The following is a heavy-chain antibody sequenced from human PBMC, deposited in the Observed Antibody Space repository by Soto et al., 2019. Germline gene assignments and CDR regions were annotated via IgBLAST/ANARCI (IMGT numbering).Heavy chain of an antibody. D-gene: IGHD5-12*01. Sequence: PSETLSLTCTVSGGSISSGDYYWSWIRQPPGKGLEWIGYIYYSGSTYYNPSLKSRVTISVDTSKNQFSLKLSSVTAADTAVYYCATLLIVATTYQSFDYWGQGILVNVSS. V-gene: IGHV4-30-4*01. CDR2: IYYSGST. CDR3: ATLLIVATTYQSFDY. CDR1: GGSISSGDYY. J-gene: IGHJ4*02.